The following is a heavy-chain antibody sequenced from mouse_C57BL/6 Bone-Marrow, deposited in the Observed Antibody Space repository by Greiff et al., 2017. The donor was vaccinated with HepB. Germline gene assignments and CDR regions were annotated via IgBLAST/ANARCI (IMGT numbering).Heavy chain of an antibody. V-gene: IGHV1-81*01. CDR3: ARKTENWYFDV. J-gene: IGHJ1*03. Sequence: VQGVESGAELARPGASVKLSCKASGYTFTSYGISWVKQRTGQGLEWIGEIYPRSGNTYYNEKFKGKATLTADKSSSTAYMELRSLTSEDSAVYFCARKTENWYFDVWGTGTTVTVSS. CDR2: IYPRSGNT. CDR1: GYTFTSYG.